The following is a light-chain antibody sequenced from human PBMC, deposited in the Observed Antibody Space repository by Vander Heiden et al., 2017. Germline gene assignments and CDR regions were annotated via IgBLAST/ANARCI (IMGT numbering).Light chain of an antibody. Sequence: GGTVTLTCGLNPGSVSTTYYPSWYQQTPGQAPRTLLSKTRTRSAGVAERFAGSILRNKAALTSAGGQADDEADYCGVRDMRNGSWVFGGGTKLTVL. CDR3: VRDMRNGSWV. CDR2: KTR. J-gene: IGLJ3*02. CDR1: PGSVSTTYY. V-gene: IGLV8-61*01.